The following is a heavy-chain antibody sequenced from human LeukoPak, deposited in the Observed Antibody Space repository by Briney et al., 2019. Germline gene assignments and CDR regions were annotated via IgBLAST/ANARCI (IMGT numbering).Heavy chain of an antibody. CDR2: INTNTGNP. Sequence: ASVKVSCKASGYTFTSYAMNWVRQAPGQGLEWMGWINTNTGNPTYAQGFTGRFVFSLDTSVSTAYLQISSLRAEDTAVYYCAREYSSSSLGGVYYYYYMDVWGKGTTVTVSS. D-gene: IGHD6-6*01. J-gene: IGHJ6*03. V-gene: IGHV7-4-1*02. CDR3: AREYSSSSLGGVYYYYYMDV. CDR1: GYTFTSYA.